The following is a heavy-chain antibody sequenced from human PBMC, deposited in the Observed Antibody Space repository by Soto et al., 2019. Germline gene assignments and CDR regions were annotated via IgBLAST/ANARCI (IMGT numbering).Heavy chain of an antibody. D-gene: IGHD3-3*01. V-gene: IGHV4-59*03. CDR1: GGASSRYS. Sequence: QVQLQESGPGLVKPSETLSLTCTVSGGASSRYSWSWIRQPPGKGLEWSGYIQYSVSTNYNHNLKRRVTISVDTSEKQFSLKVRSVTAADTAVYYCARSYSVTILGVVTHRFDYWGQGTLVTVS. CDR2: IQYSVST. CDR3: ARSYSVTILGVVTHRFDY. J-gene: IGHJ4*02.